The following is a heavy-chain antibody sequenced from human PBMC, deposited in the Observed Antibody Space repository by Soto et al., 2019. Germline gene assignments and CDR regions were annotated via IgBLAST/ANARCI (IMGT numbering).Heavy chain of an antibody. D-gene: IGHD3-10*01. CDR3: ARDRGSDDPIDY. J-gene: IGHJ4*02. V-gene: IGHV3-33*01. Sequence: QVQLVESGGGVVQPERSLRLSCAASGFTFSNYGMHWVCQAPGKGLEWVAVVWHDGKTKYYADSVEGRFTISRDNSRNTLFLQMNSLRAEDTAVYHCARDRGSDDPIDYWGQGTLVTVSS. CDR2: VWHDGKTK. CDR1: GFTFSNYG.